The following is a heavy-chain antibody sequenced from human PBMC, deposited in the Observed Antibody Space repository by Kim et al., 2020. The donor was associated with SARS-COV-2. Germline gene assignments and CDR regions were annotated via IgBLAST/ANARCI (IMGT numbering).Heavy chain of an antibody. CDR3: TTDLPRGSYSLDY. V-gene: IGHV3-15*01. J-gene: IGHJ4*02. Sequence: YAAPGKGRFTISRDDSKNTLYLQMKSLNTEDTAVYYCTTDLPRGSYSLDYWGEGALVTVSS. D-gene: IGHD1-26*01.